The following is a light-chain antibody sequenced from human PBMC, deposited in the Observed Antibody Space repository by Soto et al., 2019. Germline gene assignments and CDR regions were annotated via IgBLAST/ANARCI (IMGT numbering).Light chain of an antibody. Sequence: QSALTQPASVSGSPGQSITISCTGTSSDVGGYNYVSWYQQHPGKAPKVMIYEVSKRPSGVSNRFSGSKSGNTASLTISGLPAEDEADYYCSSYTSSSTRVFGTGTKLTVL. J-gene: IGLJ1*01. CDR2: EVS. CDR1: SSDVGGYNY. CDR3: SSYTSSSTRV. V-gene: IGLV2-14*01.